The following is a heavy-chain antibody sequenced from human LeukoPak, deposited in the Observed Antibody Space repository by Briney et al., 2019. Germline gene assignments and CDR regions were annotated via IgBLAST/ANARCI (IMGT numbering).Heavy chain of an antibody. CDR1: GFTFSSYA. CDR3: AKDPNDSRGYYPHFYYYGMYV. CDR2: ISGSGGST. J-gene: IGHJ6*01. Sequence: GGSLRLSCAASGFTFSSYAMSWVRQAPGKGLEWVSAISGSGGSTYYADSVKGRFTISRDNSKNTLYLQMNSLRAEDTAVYYCAKDPNDSRGYYPHFYYYGMYVWGQGNTVTVSS. V-gene: IGHV3-23*01. D-gene: IGHD3-22*01.